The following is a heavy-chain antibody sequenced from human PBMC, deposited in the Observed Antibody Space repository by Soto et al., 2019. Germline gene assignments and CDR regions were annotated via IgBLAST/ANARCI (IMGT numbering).Heavy chain of an antibody. J-gene: IGHJ6*02. Sequence: EVQLLESGGGLVQPGGSLRLSCAASGFTFSSYAMSWVRQAPGKGLEWVSAISGSGGSTYYADSVKGRFTISRDNSKNKLYLQMNSLRAEDTAVYYCAKASEGPKATYDFWSGYPRGDYYYGMDVWGQVTTVTVSS. V-gene: IGHV3-23*01. CDR3: AKASEGPKATYDFWSGYPRGDYYYGMDV. CDR2: ISGSGGST. CDR1: GFTFSSYA. D-gene: IGHD3-3*01.